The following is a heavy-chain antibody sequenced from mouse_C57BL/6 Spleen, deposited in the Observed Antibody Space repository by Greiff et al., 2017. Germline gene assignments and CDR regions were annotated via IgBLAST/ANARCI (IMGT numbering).Heavy chain of an antibody. J-gene: IGHJ4*01. CDR3: ARYYGSSHGYAMDY. CDR2: IDPSDRET. CDR1: GYTFTSYW. Sequence: QVQLKQPGAELVRPGSSVKLSCKASGYTFTSYWLHCVKQRPIHGLAWIGNIDPSDRETHYNQKFQDKATLTVDKSSRTAYMQLSSLTSEDSAVYYCARYYGSSHGYAMDYWGQGTSVTVSS. D-gene: IGHD1-1*01. V-gene: IGHV1-52*01.